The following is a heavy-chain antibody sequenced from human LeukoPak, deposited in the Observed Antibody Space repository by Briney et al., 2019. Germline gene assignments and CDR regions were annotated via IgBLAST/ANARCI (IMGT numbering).Heavy chain of an antibody. D-gene: IGHD3-10*01. CDR2: ISYDGSNK. CDR3: AKVLVRGVHYYYYGMDV. Sequence: PGGSLRLSCAASGLTFSSYGMHWVRQAPGKGLEWVAVISYDGSNKYYADSVKGRFTISRDNSKNTLYLQMNSLRAEDTAVYYCAKVLVRGVHYYYYGMDVWGQGTTVTVSS. J-gene: IGHJ6*02. CDR1: GLTFSSYG. V-gene: IGHV3-30*18.